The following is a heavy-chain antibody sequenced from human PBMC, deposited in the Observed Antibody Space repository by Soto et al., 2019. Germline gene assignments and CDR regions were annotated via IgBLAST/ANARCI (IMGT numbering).Heavy chain of an antibody. J-gene: IGHJ6*03. CDR3: AKDLRAGTSDYYYYYMDV. D-gene: IGHD6-19*01. Sequence: EVQLVESGGGLVQPGRSLRLSCAASGFTFDDYAMHWVRQAPGKGLEWVSGISWNSGSIGYADSVKGRFTISRDNAKNSLYLQMNRRRAEDTALYYCAKDLRAGTSDYYYYYMDVWGKGTTVTVSS. V-gene: IGHV3-9*01. CDR1: GFTFDDYA. CDR2: ISWNSGSI.